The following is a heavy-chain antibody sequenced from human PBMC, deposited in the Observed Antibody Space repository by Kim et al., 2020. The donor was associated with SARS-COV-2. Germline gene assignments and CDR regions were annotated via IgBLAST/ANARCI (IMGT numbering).Heavy chain of an antibody. J-gene: IGHJ4*02. CDR2: IKSKTDGGTT. Sequence: GGSLRLFCAASGFTFSNAWMSWVRQAPGKGLEWVGRIKSKTDGGTTDYAAPVKGRFTISRDDSKNTLYLQMNSLKTEDTAVYFCTTGGQQLPDYWGQGTLVTVSS. D-gene: IGHD6-13*01. CDR3: TTGGQQLPDY. CDR1: GFTFSNAW. V-gene: IGHV3-15*01.